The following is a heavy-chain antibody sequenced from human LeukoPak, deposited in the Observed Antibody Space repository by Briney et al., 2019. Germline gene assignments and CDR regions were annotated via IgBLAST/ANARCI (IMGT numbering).Heavy chain of an antibody. CDR2: NIPIFGTA. CDR3: ARDDLTGYSVY. V-gene: IGHV1-69*06. CDR1: GGTFSSYA. J-gene: IGHJ4*02. Sequence: SVKVSCKASGGTFSSYAISWVRQAPGQGLEWMGGNIPIFGTANYAQKFQGRVTITADKSTSIAYMEVSSLRSEDTAVYYCARDDLTGYSVYWGQGTLVTVSS. D-gene: IGHD3-9*01.